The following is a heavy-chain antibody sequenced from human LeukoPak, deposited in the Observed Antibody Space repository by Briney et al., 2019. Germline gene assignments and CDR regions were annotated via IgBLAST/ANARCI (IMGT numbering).Heavy chain of an antibody. CDR2: IYHSGST. J-gene: IGHJ4*02. D-gene: IGHD4-17*01. CDR3: ARHYSMTTVTSSFDY. CDR1: GYSISSGYY. Sequence: PSETLSLTCTVSGYSISSGYYWGWIRQPPGKGLEWIGSIYHSGSTYYNPSLKSRVTISVDTSKNQFSLKLSSVTAADTAVYYCARHYSMTTVTSSFDYWGQGTLVTVSS. V-gene: IGHV4-38-2*02.